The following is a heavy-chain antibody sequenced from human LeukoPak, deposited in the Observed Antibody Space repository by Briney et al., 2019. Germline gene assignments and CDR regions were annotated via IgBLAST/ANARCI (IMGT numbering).Heavy chain of an antibody. J-gene: IGHJ4*02. D-gene: IGHD1-1*01. CDR1: GFSFSTFA. Sequence: GGSLRLSCAASGFSFSTFAMSWVLQAPGKGLEWVSAINDNSHYTYHADSVTGRFTISRDNSKNTLYLQMHSLRTEDTAVYYCAKQRATGAGTDTRYFDYWGQGSLVTVSS. CDR3: AKQRATGAGTDTRYFDY. CDR2: INDNSHYT. V-gene: IGHV3-23*01.